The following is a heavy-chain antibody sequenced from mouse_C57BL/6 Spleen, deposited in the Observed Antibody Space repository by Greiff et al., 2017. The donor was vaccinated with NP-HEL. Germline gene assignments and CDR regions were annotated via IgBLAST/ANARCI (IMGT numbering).Heavy chain of an antibody. V-gene: IGHV5-16*01. CDR2: INYDGSST. Sequence: EVKLQESEGGLVQPGSSMKLSCTASGFTFSDYYMAWVRQVPEKGLEWVANINYDGSSTYYLDSLKSRFIISRDNAKNILYLQMSSLKSEDTATYYCARDSGPFAYWGQGTLVTVSA. CDR3: ARDSGPFAY. CDR1: GFTFSDYY. D-gene: IGHD3-1*01. J-gene: IGHJ3*01.